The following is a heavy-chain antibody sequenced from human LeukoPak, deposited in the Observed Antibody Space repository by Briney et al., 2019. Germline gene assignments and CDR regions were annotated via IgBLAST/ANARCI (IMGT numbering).Heavy chain of an antibody. J-gene: IGHJ4*02. V-gene: IGHV4-31*03. Sequence: SSETLSFTCTVSGGSISSGSHYYNWIRQNPGKGLEYIGYIFNTGRASYNPSLRSRVTMSVDTPNNQFSLRLISVTAADTAVYYCATLVPVYSSGWYYVDYWGQGTLVTVSS. CDR2: IFNTGRA. CDR1: GGSISSGSHY. D-gene: IGHD6-19*01. CDR3: ATLVPVYSSGWYYVDY.